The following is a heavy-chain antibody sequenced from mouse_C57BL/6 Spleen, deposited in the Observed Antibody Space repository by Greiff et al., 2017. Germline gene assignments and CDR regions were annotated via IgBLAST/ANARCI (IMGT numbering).Heavy chain of an antibody. V-gene: IGHV1-20*01. CDR2: INPYNGDT. CDR3: ARAYGSSYWYFDV. D-gene: IGHD1-1*01. Sequence: DVQLQESGPELVKPGDSVKISCKASGYSFTGYFMNWVMQSHGKSLEWIGRINPYNGDTFYNQKFKGKATLTVDKSSSTAHMELRSLTSEDSAVYYCARAYGSSYWYFDVWGTGTTVTVSS. J-gene: IGHJ1*03. CDR1: GYSFTGYF.